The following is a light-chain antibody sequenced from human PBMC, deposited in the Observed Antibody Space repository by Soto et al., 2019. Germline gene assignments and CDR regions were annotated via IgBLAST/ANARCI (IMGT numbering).Light chain of an antibody. V-gene: IGKV1-39*01. CDR1: QSINYY. Sequence: DIQMTQSPSTLPASVGDRVTITCRANQSINYYLNWYQQQPGKAPRLLIHGASSLQSGVPSRFSGSRSVTAFTLTISSLQPEDIATYYCQQSYSTPPTFGQGTKVDIK. CDR2: GAS. J-gene: IGKJ1*01. CDR3: QQSYSTPPT.